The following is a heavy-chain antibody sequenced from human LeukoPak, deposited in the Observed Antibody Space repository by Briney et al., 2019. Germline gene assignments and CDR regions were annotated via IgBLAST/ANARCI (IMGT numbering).Heavy chain of an antibody. J-gene: IGHJ4*02. Sequence: RGESLKISCKGSDYSFTSYWIAWVRQMPGKGLEWMGIIYPGDSDTRYSPSFQGQVTISADKSISTAYLQWSSLKASDTVMYYCARTYSSDWTFDYWGQGTLVTVSS. D-gene: IGHD6-19*01. CDR1: DYSFTSYW. CDR3: ARTYSSDWTFDY. CDR2: IYPGDSDT. V-gene: IGHV5-51*01.